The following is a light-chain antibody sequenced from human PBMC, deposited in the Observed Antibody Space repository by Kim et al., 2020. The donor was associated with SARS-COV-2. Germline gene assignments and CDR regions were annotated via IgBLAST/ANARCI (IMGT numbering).Light chain of an antibody. Sequence: VGDGVTITCRASQGINNYLAWYQQKPGKAPKLLIYAATTLQLGVSSRFSGSGSGTDFTLTISDLQPEDVATYYCQKYNTAPWTFGHGTKVDIK. CDR3: QKYNTAPWT. J-gene: IGKJ1*01. CDR2: AAT. CDR1: QGINNY. V-gene: IGKV1-27*01.